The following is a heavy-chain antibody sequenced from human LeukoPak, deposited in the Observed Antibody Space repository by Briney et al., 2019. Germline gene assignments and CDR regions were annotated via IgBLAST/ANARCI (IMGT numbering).Heavy chain of an antibody. J-gene: IGHJ1*01. D-gene: IGHD2-2*01. CDR1: GVIFSSYW. CDR2: INQDGSEK. V-gene: IGHV3-7*01. CDR3: ARDPGPAARNAEYFQH. Sequence: GGSLRLSCAASGVIFSSYWMSWFRQAPGKGLEWVANINQDGSEKYYVDSVKGRFTISRDNAKNSLYLQMNSLRAEDTAVYYCARDPGPAARNAEYFQHWGQGTLVTVSS.